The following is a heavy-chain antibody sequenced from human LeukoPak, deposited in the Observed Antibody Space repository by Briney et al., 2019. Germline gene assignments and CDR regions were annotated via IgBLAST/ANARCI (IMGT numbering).Heavy chain of an antibody. CDR2: IYTSGST. V-gene: IGHV4-4*07. J-gene: IGHJ5*02. Sequence: SETLSLTCTVSGGSISSYYWSWLRQPAGKGLEWIGRIYTSGSTNYNPSLKSRVTMSVDTSKNQFSLKLSSVTAADTAVYYCARANPTYDDSSGYNWFDRWGQGTLVTVSS. D-gene: IGHD3-22*01. CDR3: ARANPTYDDSSGYNWFDR. CDR1: GGSISSYY.